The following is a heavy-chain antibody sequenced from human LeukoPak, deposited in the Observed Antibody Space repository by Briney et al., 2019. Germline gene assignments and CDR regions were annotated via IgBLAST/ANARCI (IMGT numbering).Heavy chain of an antibody. Sequence: PGGSLRLSCAASGFTFSSYWMSWVRQAPGKGLEWVANINHDGSVKYYVDSVKGRFTISRDNAKNSLYLQMNSLRAEDTAVYFCARDEFYSSDYWGQGTLVTVSS. CDR1: GFTFSSYW. CDR2: INHDGSVK. J-gene: IGHJ4*02. V-gene: IGHV3-7*03. D-gene: IGHD6-13*01. CDR3: ARDEFYSSDY.